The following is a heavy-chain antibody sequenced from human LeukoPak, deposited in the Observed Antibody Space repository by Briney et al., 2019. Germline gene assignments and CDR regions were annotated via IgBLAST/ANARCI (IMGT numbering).Heavy chain of an antibody. Sequence: SETLSLTCTVSGASITRYFWNWIRQPPGKGLEWIGSMYYSGNTYYNPSLKSRVTISVDTSKNHFSLKLSSVTAADTAVYYCARMSAVVVHAFDIWGQGTMVTVSS. CDR1: GASITRYF. CDR2: MYYSGNT. J-gene: IGHJ3*02. D-gene: IGHD2-15*01. V-gene: IGHV4-59*05. CDR3: ARMSAVVVHAFDI.